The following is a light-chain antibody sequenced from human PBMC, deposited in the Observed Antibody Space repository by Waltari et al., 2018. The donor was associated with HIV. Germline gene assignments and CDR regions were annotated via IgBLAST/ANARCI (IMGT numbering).Light chain of an antibody. J-gene: IGLJ3*02. CDR1: ALPSQY. V-gene: IGLV3-25*03. CDR3: ESADNSGTYWV. Sequence: SCELTQPPSVSVSPGQTAKITCSGDALPSQYAHWFQHKPGQAPLLVIYKDYQRPSGIPERFSGSHSGTTVTLTISGVQAEDEADYYCESADNSGTYWVFGGGTKLTVL. CDR2: KDY.